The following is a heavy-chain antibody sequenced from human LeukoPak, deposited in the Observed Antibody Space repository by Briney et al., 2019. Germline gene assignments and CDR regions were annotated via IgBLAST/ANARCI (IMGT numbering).Heavy chain of an antibody. CDR3: ARGVVVVVAASYYYYYGMNV. CDR2: TYYRSKWYN. J-gene: IGHJ6*02. CDR1: GDSVSSNSAT. Sequence: SQTLSLTCAISGDSVSSNSATWSWIRQSPSRGLEWLGRTYYRSKWYNDYAVSVKSRITINPDTSKNQFSLQLNSVTPEDTAVYYCARGVVVVVAASYYYYYGMNVWGQGTTVTVSS. D-gene: IGHD2-15*01. V-gene: IGHV6-1*01.